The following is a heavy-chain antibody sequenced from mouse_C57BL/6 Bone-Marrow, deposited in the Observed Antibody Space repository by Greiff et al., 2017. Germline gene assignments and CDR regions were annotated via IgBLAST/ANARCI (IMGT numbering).Heavy chain of an antibody. D-gene: IGHD4-1*01. V-gene: IGHV5-6*01. CDR2: ISSGGSYT. J-gene: IGHJ1*03. CDR3: ARHRTGTYFDV. CDR1: GFTFSSYG. Sequence: EVKVVESGGDLVKPGGSLKLSCAASGFTFSSYGMSWVRQTPDKRLEWVATISSGGSYTYYPDSVKGRFTISRDNAKNTLYLQMSSLKSEDTAMYYCARHRTGTYFDVWGKGTTVTGSS.